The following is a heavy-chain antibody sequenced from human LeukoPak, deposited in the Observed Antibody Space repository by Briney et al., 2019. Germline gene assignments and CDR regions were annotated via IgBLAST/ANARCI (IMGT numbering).Heavy chain of an antibody. CDR1: GGSFSGYY. J-gene: IGHJ4*02. Sequence: PSETLSLTCAVYGGSFSGYYWSWLRQPPGKGLEWIGEINHSGSTNYNPSLKSRVTISVDTSKNQFSLKLSSVAAADTAVHYCARGKHDFWSGYYPFDYWGQGTLVTVSS. CDR2: INHSGST. D-gene: IGHD3-3*01. V-gene: IGHV4-34*01. CDR3: ARGKHDFWSGYYPFDY.